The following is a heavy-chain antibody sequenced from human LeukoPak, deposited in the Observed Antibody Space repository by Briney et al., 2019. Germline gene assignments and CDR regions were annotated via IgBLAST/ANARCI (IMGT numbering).Heavy chain of an antibody. Sequence: SETLSLTCTVSGGSISNGDYYWSWIRQPPGEGLEWIGYIYYSGSTYYNPSLKSRVIMSVDTSKNQFSLKLTSVTAADTAMYYCGRNGAYCIDYWGQGTLVTVSS. D-gene: IGHD2-8*01. CDR3: GRNGAYCIDY. V-gene: IGHV4-30-4*08. CDR2: IYYSGST. CDR1: GGSISNGDYY. J-gene: IGHJ4*02.